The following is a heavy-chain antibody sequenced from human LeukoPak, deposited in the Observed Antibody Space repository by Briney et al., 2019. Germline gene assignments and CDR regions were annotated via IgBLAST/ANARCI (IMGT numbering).Heavy chain of an antibody. CDR1: GFTFSSYA. D-gene: IGHD3-10*02. CDR3: ASVMSTMLSADDY. V-gene: IGHV3-30*04. Sequence: GGSLRLSCAASGFTFSSYAMHWVRQAPGKGLEWVAVISFDGSNKYYADSVKGRFTISRDNSKNTLYLQMISLRAGDTAVYYCASVMSTMLSADDYWGQGTLVTVSS. J-gene: IGHJ4*02. CDR2: ISFDGSNK.